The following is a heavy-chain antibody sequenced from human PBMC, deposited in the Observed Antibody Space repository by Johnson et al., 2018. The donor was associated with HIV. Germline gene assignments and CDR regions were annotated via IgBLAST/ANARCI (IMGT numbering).Heavy chain of an antibody. Sequence: VQLVESGGGLVQPGGSLRLSCAASGFTFSSYWMSWVRQAPGKGLEWVANIKQDGSEKNYADSVKGRFTISRDNAKNTLYLQMNSLRAEDTALYYCARAWYSSSAFDIWGQGTMVTVSS. V-gene: IGHV3-7*05. D-gene: IGHD6-6*01. CDR1: GFTFSSYW. J-gene: IGHJ3*02. CDR2: IKQDGSEK. CDR3: ARAWYSSSAFDI.